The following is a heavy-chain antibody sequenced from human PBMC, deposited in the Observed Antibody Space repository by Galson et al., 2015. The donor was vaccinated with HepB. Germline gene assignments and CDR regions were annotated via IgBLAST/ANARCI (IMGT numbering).Heavy chain of an antibody. J-gene: IGHJ4*02. V-gene: IGHV3-23*01. CDR1: GFTFSSYA. CDR2: ISGSGVST. D-gene: IGHD3-22*01. CDR3: AKEMANYDSSGYYPTAFDY. Sequence: SLRLSCAASGFTFSSYAMSWVRQAPGKGLEWVSGISGSGVSTYYADSVKGRFTISRDNSKNTLYLQMNSLRADDTAVYYCAKEMANYDSSGYYPTAFDYWGQGTLVTVSS.